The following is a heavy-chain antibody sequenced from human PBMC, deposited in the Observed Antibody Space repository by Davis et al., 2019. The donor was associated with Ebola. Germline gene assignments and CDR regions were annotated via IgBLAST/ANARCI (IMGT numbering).Heavy chain of an antibody. J-gene: IGHJ6*02. CDR3: ARGHSYGSYYYYYGMDV. D-gene: IGHD5-18*01. V-gene: IGHV4-39*07. CDR1: GGSISSSSYY. CDR2: INHSGST. Sequence: SETLSLTCTVSGGSISSSSYYWSWIRQPPGKGLEWIGEINHSGSTNYNPSLKSRVTISVDTSKNQFSLKLSSVTAADTAVYYCARGHSYGSYYYYYGMDVWGQGTTVTVSS.